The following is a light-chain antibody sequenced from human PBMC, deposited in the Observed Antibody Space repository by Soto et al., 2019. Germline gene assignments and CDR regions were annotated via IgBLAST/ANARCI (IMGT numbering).Light chain of an antibody. J-gene: IGKJ1*01. CDR2: AAS. CDR3: QQPHISPRT. Sequence: DIRLTQSPSFLSGSVGDRVTITCRASQDINSYLAWYQQKPGKAPKLLIYAASTLVSAVPSRFSGGGSGTAFSLTISSLQPEDVATYYWQQPHISPRTFGQGTKVEF. V-gene: IGKV1-9*01. CDR1: QDINSY.